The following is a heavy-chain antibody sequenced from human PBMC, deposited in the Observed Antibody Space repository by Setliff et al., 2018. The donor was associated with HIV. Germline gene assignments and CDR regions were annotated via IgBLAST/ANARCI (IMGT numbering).Heavy chain of an antibody. J-gene: IGHJ4*02. CDR3: AAFDSGRDV. CDR1: SDSISSSY. CDR2: VHHSGST. D-gene: IGHD6-19*01. Sequence: SETLSLTCTVSSDSISSSYWTWIRQPPGQGLEWIGYVHHSGSTKYNASLRSRVTVSLDTSKIQFSLKLNPVTAADTGVYYCAAFDSGRDVWGQGTLVTVSS. V-gene: IGHV4-59*12.